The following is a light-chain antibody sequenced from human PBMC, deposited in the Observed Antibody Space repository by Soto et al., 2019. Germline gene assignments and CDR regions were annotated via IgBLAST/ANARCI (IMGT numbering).Light chain of an antibody. Sequence: QSVLSQPAYVSGSPGQSITISCTGTSSDIGGYNYVSWYQQHPGKAPKLIIYEVSDRPSGVSNRFSGSKSGNTASLTISGLQADDEADYYCSSYTSSATRVFGGGTKLTVL. J-gene: IGLJ3*02. CDR1: SSDIGGYNY. CDR2: EVS. V-gene: IGLV2-14*01. CDR3: SSYTSSATRV.